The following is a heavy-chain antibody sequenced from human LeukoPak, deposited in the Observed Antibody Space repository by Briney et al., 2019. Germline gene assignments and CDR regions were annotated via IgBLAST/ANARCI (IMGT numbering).Heavy chain of an antibody. CDR3: AREELGSSLGFDP. J-gene: IGHJ5*02. CDR2: ISFDGSNK. V-gene: IGHV3-30-3*01. Sequence: PGGSLRLSCAASGFTFSSYTIHWVRQPPGKGLEWVAVISFDGSNKYYADSVKGRSTISRDNSKNTLYLQMNSLRAEDTAVYYCAREELGSSLGFDPRGQGTLVTVSS. D-gene: IGHD3-16*01. CDR1: GFTFSSYT.